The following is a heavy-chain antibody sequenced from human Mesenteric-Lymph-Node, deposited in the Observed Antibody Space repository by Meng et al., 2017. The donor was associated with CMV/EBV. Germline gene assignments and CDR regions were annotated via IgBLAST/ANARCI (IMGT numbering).Heavy chain of an antibody. Sequence: SGFTFSSYGMHWVRQAPGKGLEWVAFIRYDGSNKYYADSVKGRFTISRDNSKNTLYLQMNSLRAEDTAVYYCAKDPPTIVGATGFDYWGQGTLVTVSS. D-gene: IGHD1-26*01. CDR3: AKDPPTIVGATGFDY. CDR2: IRYDGSNK. J-gene: IGHJ4*02. V-gene: IGHV3-30*02. CDR1: GFTFSSYG.